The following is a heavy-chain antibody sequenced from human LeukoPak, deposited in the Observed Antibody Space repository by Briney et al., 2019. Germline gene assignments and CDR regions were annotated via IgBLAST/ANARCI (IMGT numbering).Heavy chain of an antibody. D-gene: IGHD7-27*01. CDR1: GGSIKSHY. J-gene: IGHJ4*02. V-gene: IGHV4-59*08. CDR2: MYYSGST. Sequence: SETLSLTCTVSGGSIKSHYWSWIRQPAGKGLEWIGYMYYSGSTNYNPSLKSRVTISVDTSKNQFSLKLSSVTAADTAVYFCARGFRGDNFDYWGQGTLVTVSS. CDR3: ARGFRGDNFDY.